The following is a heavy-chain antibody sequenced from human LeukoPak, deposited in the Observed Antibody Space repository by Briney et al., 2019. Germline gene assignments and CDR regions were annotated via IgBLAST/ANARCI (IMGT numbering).Heavy chain of an antibody. CDR2: IWYDGSNK. D-gene: IGHD5-18*01. Sequence: GRSLRLSCAASGFTFSNFGMHWVRQAPGKGLEWVAVIWYDGSNKYYADSVKGRFTISRDNSKNTLYLQMNSLRAEDTAVYYCARDLGIMAMVGVVDYWGQGTLVTVSS. J-gene: IGHJ4*02. CDR3: ARDLGIMAMVGVVDY. CDR1: GFTFSNFG. V-gene: IGHV3-33*01.